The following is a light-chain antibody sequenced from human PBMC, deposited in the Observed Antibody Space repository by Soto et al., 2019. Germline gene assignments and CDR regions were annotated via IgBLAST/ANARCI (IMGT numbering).Light chain of an antibody. CDR1: SSDVGGHNS. Sequence: QSVLTQPASASGSPGQSITISCTGTSSDVGGHNSVSWYRHDPGKAPKLMIYDVGNRPSGVSDRFSGSKSGNTASLTVSGLQIEAEGDYFCRSFTGSVTYVFGTGTQLTVL. CDR2: DVG. V-gene: IGLV2-14*01. CDR3: RSFTGSVTYV. J-gene: IGLJ1*01.